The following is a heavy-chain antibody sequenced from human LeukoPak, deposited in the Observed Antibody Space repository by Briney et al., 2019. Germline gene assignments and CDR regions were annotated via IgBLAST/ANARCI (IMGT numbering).Heavy chain of an antibody. Sequence: ASVKVSCKASGYTFTSYYMHWVRQAPGQGLEWMGIINPSGGSTSYAQKFQGRVTMTRDTSTSTVYMELSSLRSDDTAVYYCAREQQWLDPARHGFDYWGQGTLVTVSS. V-gene: IGHV1-46*01. J-gene: IGHJ4*02. CDR3: AREQQWLDPARHGFDY. CDR1: GYTFTSYY. D-gene: IGHD6-19*01. CDR2: INPSGGST.